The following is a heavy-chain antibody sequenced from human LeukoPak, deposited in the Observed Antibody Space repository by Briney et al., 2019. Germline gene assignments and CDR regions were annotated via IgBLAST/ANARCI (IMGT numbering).Heavy chain of an antibody. Sequence: PGGSLRLSCAASGFTFSSYAMHWVRQAPGKGLEWVAVISYDGSNKYYADSVKGRFTISRDNSKNTLYLQMNSLRAGDTAVYYCARALLPNYDFWSGLDYWGQGTLVTVSS. CDR1: GFTFSSYA. D-gene: IGHD3-3*01. V-gene: IGHV3-30-3*01. J-gene: IGHJ4*02. CDR3: ARALLPNYDFWSGLDY. CDR2: ISYDGSNK.